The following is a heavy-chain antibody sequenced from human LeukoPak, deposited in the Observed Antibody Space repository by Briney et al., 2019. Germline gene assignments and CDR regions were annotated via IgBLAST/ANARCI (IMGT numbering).Heavy chain of an antibody. V-gene: IGHV3-64*04. Sequence: GGSLRLSCSASGFSFSSYAIHWVRQAPGKGLEYVSLIVSNGGTTHYADSVKGRFTISRDNSKNTLYLQMNSLRAEDTAVYYCAKDSGGWPTTVDYWGQGTLVTVSS. CDR2: IVSNGGTT. J-gene: IGHJ4*02. CDR3: AKDSGGWPTTVDY. CDR1: GFSFSSYA. D-gene: IGHD6-19*01.